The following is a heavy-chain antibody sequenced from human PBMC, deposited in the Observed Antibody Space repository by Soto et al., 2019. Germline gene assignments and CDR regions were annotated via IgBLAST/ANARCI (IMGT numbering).Heavy chain of an antibody. CDR3: AKGGWYTSSSPSDC. CDR2: MSYDGSHQ. D-gene: IGHD6-6*01. CDR1: GFTLSGND. J-gene: IGHJ4*02. Sequence: QVQLVESGGGVVQPGRSLRLSCAASGFTLSGNDMHWVRQAPGKGPEWVAVMSYDGSHQYYADSMKGRFTISRDTSKSTLYLQMNSLRTEDTAVYYCAKGGWYTSSSPSDCWGQGTLVTVSS. V-gene: IGHV3-30*18.